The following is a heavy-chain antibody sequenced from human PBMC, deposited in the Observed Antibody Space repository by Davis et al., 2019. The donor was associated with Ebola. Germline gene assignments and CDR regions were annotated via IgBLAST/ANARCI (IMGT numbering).Heavy chain of an antibody. CDR3: ARHRHSPDCSGYLSQPFDY. J-gene: IGHJ4*02. CDR2: IYPGDSDT. CDR1: GYSFTSYW. Sequence: GESLKISCKGSGYSFTSYWIGWVRQMPGKGLEWLGIIYPGDSDTRYSPSFQGQVTISADNSSSTAYLHWRSLKASDTAMYYCARHRHSPDCSGYLSQPFDYWGQGALVTVSS. V-gene: IGHV5-51*01. D-gene: IGHD5-12*01.